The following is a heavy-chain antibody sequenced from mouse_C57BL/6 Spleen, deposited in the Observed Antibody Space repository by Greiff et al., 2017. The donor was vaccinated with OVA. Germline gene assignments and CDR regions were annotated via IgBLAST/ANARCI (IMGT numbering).Heavy chain of an antibody. CDR2: INPYNGGT. CDR1: GYTFTDYY. CDR3: ARYGIYYYGSSYGYFDV. V-gene: IGHV1-19*01. Sequence: VQLQQSGPVLVKPGASVKMSCKASGYTFTDYYMNWVKQSHGKSLEWIGVINPYNGGTSYNQKFKGKATLTVDKSSSTAYMELNSLTSEYSAVYYCARYGIYYYGSSYGYFDVWGTGTTVTVSS. D-gene: IGHD1-1*01. J-gene: IGHJ1*03.